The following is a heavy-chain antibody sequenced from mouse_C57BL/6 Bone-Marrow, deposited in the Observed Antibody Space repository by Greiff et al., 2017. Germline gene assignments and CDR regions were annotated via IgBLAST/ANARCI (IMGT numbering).Heavy chain of an antibody. J-gene: IGHJ3*01. D-gene: IGHD2-12*01. CDR1: GYTFTDYY. CDR3: ARRPYYSAWFAY. Sequence: VQLQQSGPELVKPGASVKISCKASGYTFTDYYMNWVKQSHGKSLEWIGDINPNNGGTSYNQKFKGKATLTVDKSSSTAYMELRSLTSEDSAVYYCARRPYYSAWFAYWGQGTLVTVSA. V-gene: IGHV1-26*01. CDR2: INPNNGGT.